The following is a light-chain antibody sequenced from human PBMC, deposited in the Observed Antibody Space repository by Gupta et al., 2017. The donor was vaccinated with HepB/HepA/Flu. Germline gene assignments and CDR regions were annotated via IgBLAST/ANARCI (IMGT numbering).Light chain of an antibody. V-gene: IGKV3-11*01. Sequence: ATLSLSPGERATLSCRASQSVSSYLAWYQQKPGQAPRLLIYDASNRATGIPARFSGSGSGTDFTLTISSLEPEDFAVYYCQQRSNWSPTWTFGQGTKVEIK. CDR3: QQRSNWSPTWT. CDR2: DAS. CDR1: QSVSSY. J-gene: IGKJ1*01.